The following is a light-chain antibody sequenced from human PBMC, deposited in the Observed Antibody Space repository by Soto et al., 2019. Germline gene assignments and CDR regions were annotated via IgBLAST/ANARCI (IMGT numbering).Light chain of an antibody. CDR3: SSYTTSSTYV. CDR2: EVI. Sequence: QSALTQPASMSGSPGQSITISCTGTSSDVGGYNYVSWYQQHPGKAPKLMIYEVINRPSGISSRFSGSKSGNTASLTISGLQAEDEADYYCSSYTTSSTYVFGTGTKLTVL. V-gene: IGLV2-14*03. CDR1: SSDVGGYNY. J-gene: IGLJ1*01.